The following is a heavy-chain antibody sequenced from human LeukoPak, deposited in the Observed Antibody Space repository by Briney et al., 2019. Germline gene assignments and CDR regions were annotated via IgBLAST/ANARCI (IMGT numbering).Heavy chain of an antibody. V-gene: IGHV3-23*01. CDR3: AKILNAMYFDL. Sequence: GGSLRLSCAASGFTFSSYAMNWVRQAPGKGLEWVSTISGTTYYADSVKGRFSISRDDSQNMLFLQMDNLRADDTAVYYCAKILNAMYFDLWGRGTLLTVSS. CDR1: GFTFSSYA. J-gene: IGHJ2*01. CDR2: ISGTT. D-gene: IGHD2-2*01.